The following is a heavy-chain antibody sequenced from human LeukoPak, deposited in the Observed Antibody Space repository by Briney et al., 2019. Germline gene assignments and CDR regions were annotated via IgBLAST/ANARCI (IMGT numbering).Heavy chain of an antibody. CDR2: ISDSGGGT. J-gene: IGHJ4*02. CDR1: GFTFSSYV. Sequence: GGSLRLSCAASGFTFSSYVMNWVRQAPGKGLEWVSGISDSGGGTYYADSVKGRFTISRDNSKNTLYLQMNSLRAEDTAVYYCAKLPGRAADYWGQGTLVTVSA. CDR3: AKLPGRAADY. V-gene: IGHV3-23*01.